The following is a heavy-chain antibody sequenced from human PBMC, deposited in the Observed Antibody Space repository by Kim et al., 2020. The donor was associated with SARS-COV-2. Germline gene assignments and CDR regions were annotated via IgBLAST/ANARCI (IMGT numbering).Heavy chain of an antibody. CDR3: ARHGVQGNTMVRGVIITSILWFDP. CDR1: GYSFTSYW. D-gene: IGHD3-10*01. Sequence: GESLKISCKGSGYSFTSYWISWVRQMPGKGLEWMGRIDPSDSYTNYSPSFQGHVTISADKSISTAYLQWSSLKASDTAMYYCARHGVQGNTMVRGVIITSILWFDPWGQGTLVTVSS. J-gene: IGHJ5*02. V-gene: IGHV5-10-1*01. CDR2: IDPSDSYT.